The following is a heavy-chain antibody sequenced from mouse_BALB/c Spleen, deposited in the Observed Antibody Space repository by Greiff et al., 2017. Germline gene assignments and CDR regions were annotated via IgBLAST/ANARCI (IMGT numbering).Heavy chain of an antibody. D-gene: IGHD1-1*01. Sequence: EVQLQESGPGLVKPSQSLSLTCTVTGYSITSDYAWNWIRQFPGNKLEWMGYISYSGSTSYNPSLKSRISITRDTSKNQFFLQLNSVTTEDTATYYCARDDYYGSSPFDYWGQGTTLTVSS. J-gene: IGHJ2*01. CDR2: ISYSGST. CDR1: GYSITSDYA. CDR3: ARDDYYGSSPFDY. V-gene: IGHV3-2*02.